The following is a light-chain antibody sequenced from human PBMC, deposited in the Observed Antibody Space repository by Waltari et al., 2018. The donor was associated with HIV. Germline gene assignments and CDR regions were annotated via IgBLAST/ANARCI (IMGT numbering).Light chain of an antibody. V-gene: IGLV2-14*01. CDR2: AVH. J-gene: IGLJ2*01. Sequence: HSALTQPASVSGSPGQSITISCTGSSTDIGFYNLLSWYQQHPGKSPQLIIYAVHSPPSGFPDRFSGSKSGNTASLTISMLQADDEADYYCSSYVNTDTLIFGGGTKLTVL. CDR3: SSYVNTDTLI. CDR1: STDIGFYNL.